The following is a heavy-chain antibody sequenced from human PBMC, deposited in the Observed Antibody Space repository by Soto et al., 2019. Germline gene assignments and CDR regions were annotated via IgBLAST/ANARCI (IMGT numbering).Heavy chain of an antibody. J-gene: IGHJ4*02. D-gene: IGHD4-17*01. CDR3: ARHPTVTEYYFDY. CDR1: GGSISSYY. CDR2: IFYSGTT. Sequence: QVQLQESGPGLVKPSETLSLTCTVSGGSISSYYWSWIRQPPGKGLEWIGYIFYSGTTYYNPSLKSRVTVSVDTSKDQFSLKLSSVTAADTAVYYCARHPTVTEYYFDYWGQGTLVTVSS. V-gene: IGHV4-59*08.